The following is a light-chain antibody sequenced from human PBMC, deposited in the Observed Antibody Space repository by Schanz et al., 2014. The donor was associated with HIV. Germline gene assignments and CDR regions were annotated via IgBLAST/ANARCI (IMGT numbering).Light chain of an antibody. CDR3: QQYSNAPYT. Sequence: EIVMTQSPGTLSLSPGERVTLSCRASQIIGSAYLAWYQQKPGQTPRVLIYGASNRATGVPGRFSGSRSGTDFTLTISSLEPEDFAVYYCQQYSNAPYTFGQGTRLEIK. V-gene: IGKV3-20*01. CDR2: GAS. J-gene: IGKJ2*01. CDR1: QIIGSAY.